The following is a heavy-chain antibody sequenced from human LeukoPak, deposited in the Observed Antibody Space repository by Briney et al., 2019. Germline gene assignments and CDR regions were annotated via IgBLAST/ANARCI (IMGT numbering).Heavy chain of an antibody. V-gene: IGHV3-23*01. CDR1: GFTFSSYA. J-gene: IGHJ3*02. D-gene: IGHD3-3*01. CDR3: AKDRMRDSMYYDFWSGDHDAFDI. Sequence: QAGGSLRLSCAASGFTFSSYAMSWVRQAPGKGLEWVSAISGSGGSTYYADSVKGRFTISRDNSKNTLYLQMNSLRAEDTAVYYCAKDRMRDSMYYDFWSGDHDAFDIWGQGTMVTVSS. CDR2: ISGSGGST.